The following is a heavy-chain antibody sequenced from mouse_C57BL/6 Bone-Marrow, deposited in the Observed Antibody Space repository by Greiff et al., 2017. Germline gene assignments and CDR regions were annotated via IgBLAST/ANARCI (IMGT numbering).Heavy chain of an antibody. D-gene: IGHD1-1*01. CDR3: AREDYYGSSPYYFDY. CDR2: INPSNGGT. Sequence: QVQLQQPGTELVKPGASVKLSCKASGYTFTSYWMHWVKQRPGQGLEWIGNINPSNGGTNYNEKFNSKATLTVDKSSSTAYMQLSSLTSEDSAVYYCAREDYYGSSPYYFDYWGQGTTLTVSS. J-gene: IGHJ2*01. CDR1: GYTFTSYW. V-gene: IGHV1-53*01.